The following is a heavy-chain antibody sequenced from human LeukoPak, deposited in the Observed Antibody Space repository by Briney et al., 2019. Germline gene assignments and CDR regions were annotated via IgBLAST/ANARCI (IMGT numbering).Heavy chain of an antibody. V-gene: IGHV3-33*05. Sequence: GGSLRLSCAASGFIFSSYGMYWVRQAPGKGLEWVAVISNDGNNKEYADSVKGRFTISRDNSKNTLYLQMNSLRAEDTAVYYCARDLLLWFGELSGDSDYWGQGTLVTVSS. CDR2: ISNDGNNK. CDR3: ARDLLLWFGELSGDSDY. J-gene: IGHJ4*02. CDR1: GFIFSSYG. D-gene: IGHD3-10*01.